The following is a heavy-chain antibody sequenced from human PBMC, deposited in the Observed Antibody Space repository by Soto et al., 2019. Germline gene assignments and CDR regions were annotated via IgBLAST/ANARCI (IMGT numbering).Heavy chain of an antibody. D-gene: IGHD1-7*01. Sequence: PGGSLRLSCAASGFTFSDYYMSWIRQAPGKGLEWVSRIHNDGSTTRYADSVKGRFTISRDNAKNTLYLQMSSLRVEDTAVYYCARDNWNSYWGQGTLVTVSS. CDR3: ARDNWNSY. J-gene: IGHJ4*01. CDR1: GFTFSDYY. CDR2: IHNDGSTT. V-gene: IGHV3-74*01.